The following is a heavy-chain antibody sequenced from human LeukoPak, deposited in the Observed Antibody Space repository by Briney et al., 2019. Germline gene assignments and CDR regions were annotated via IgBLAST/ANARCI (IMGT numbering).Heavy chain of an antibody. V-gene: IGHV3-33*01. J-gene: IGHJ4*02. D-gene: IGHD4-17*01. CDR1: GFTFSNYG. CDR2: IWYDGSNK. CDR3: ASTFYGDSPPY. Sequence: GGSLRLSCAASGFTFSNYGMHWVRQAPGKGLEWVAVIWYDGSNKYYADSVKGRFTISRDNSKNTLYLQMNSLRAEDTAVYYCASTFYGDSPPYWGQGTLVTVSS.